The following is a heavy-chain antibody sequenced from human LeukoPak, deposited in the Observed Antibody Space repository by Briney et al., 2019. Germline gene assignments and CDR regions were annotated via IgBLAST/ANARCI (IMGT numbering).Heavy chain of an antibody. Sequence: VSVRVSCKASGYTFTSYGISWVRQAPGQGLEWMSWISGYNGNTNYAQKLKGRVTMTTDTSTSTAYLELRSLRSEDTAVYYCARGIAVAGTLYYFDYWGQGTLVTVSS. CDR3: ARGIAVAGTLYYFDY. J-gene: IGHJ4*02. D-gene: IGHD6-19*01. V-gene: IGHV1-18*01. CDR2: ISGYNGNT. CDR1: GYTFTSYG.